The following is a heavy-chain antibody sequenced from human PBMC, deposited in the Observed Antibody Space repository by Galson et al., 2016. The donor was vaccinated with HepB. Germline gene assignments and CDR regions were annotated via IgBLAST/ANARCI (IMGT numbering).Heavy chain of an antibody. CDR3: ARDLRGGGSFVDY. D-gene: IGHD3-16*01. J-gene: IGHJ4*02. Sequence: SVKVSCKASGYRFTGHYLHWVRQAPGQGLEWLGWINPNTGATNLAQRFQRRVIMTSDASINTTFLELNSLTSDDTAVYRCARDLRGGGSFVDYWGQGTLVIVSS. V-gene: IGHV1-2*02. CDR2: INPNTGAT. CDR1: GYRFTGHY.